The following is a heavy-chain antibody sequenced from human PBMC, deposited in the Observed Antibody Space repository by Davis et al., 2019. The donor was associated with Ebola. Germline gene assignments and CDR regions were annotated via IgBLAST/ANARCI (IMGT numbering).Heavy chain of an antibody. CDR3: ARDAIFSGSPGDY. CDR1: GYTFTSFG. CDR2: SSTYNANT. J-gene: IGHJ4*02. D-gene: IGHD1-26*01. Sequence: ASVKVSCKASGYTFTSFGISWVRQAPGQGLEWMGWSSTYNANTNYAQKFQGRVTMTTDTSTNTANMELRSLRSDDTAMYYCARDAIFSGSPGDYWGQGTLVTVSS. V-gene: IGHV1-18*01.